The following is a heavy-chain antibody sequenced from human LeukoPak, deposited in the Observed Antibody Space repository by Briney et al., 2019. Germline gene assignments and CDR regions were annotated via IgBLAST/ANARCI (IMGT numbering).Heavy chain of an antibody. D-gene: IGHD3-22*01. V-gene: IGHV3-7*01. J-gene: IGHJ4*02. CDR3: AREGMYYYDSSGLSTHFDY. CDR2: IKQDGSEK. Sequence: GGSLRLSCAASGFTFSSYWMSWVRQAPGKGLEWVANIKQDGSEKYYVDSVKGRFTISRDNAKNSLYLQMNSLRAEYTAVYYCAREGMYYYDSSGLSTHFDYWGQGTLVSVSS. CDR1: GFTFSSYW.